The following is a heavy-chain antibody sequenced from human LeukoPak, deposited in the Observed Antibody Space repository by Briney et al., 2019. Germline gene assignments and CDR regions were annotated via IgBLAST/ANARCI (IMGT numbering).Heavy chain of an antibody. CDR2: INPNSGGT. CDR3: ASAYTGSMNDWFDP. D-gene: IGHD3-16*01. V-gene: IGHV1-2*02. CDR1: GYTFTGYY. Sequence: ASVKVSCKASGYTFTGYYTHWVRQAPGQGLEWMGWINPNSGGTNYAQKFQGRVTMTRDTSISTAYMELSRLRSDDTAVYYCASAYTGSMNDWFDPWGQGTLVTVSS. J-gene: IGHJ5*02.